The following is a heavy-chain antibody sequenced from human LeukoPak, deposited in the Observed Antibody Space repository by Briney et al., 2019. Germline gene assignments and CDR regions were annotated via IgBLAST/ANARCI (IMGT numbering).Heavy chain of an antibody. CDR2: ISSSGSTM. J-gene: IGHJ6*02. V-gene: IGHV3-48*03. CDR3: ARVTAMVRRGMDV. Sequence: GGSLRLSCAASGFTFSGYEMNWVRQAPGKGLECVSYISSSGSTMYYADSVKGRFTISRDNAKNSLFLQMNSLRAEDTAVYYCARVTAMVRRGMDVWGQGTTVTVSS. CDR1: GFTFSGYE. D-gene: IGHD3-10*01.